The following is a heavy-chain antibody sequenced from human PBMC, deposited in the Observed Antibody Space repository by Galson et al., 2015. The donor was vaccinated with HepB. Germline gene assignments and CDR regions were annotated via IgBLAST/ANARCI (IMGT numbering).Heavy chain of an antibody. CDR3: AKGSGFCRGGSCLNWFDP. V-gene: IGHV3-23*01. CDR2: VSYSGANT. J-gene: IGHJ5*02. CDR1: GFSFGSYA. Sequence: SLRLSCAASGFSFGSYAISWVRQAPGKGLEWVSVVSYSGANTYYADSVKGRFTISRDNSKHTLYLQMNRLRAEDTAIYYCAKGSGFCRGGSCLNWFDPWGQGTLVTVFS. D-gene: IGHD2-15*01.